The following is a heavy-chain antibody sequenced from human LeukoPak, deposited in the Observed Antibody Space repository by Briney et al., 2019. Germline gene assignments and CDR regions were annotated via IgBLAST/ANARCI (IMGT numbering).Heavy chain of an antibody. D-gene: IGHD3-3*01. J-gene: IGHJ4*02. CDR2: IYTSGSI. Sequence: SETLSLTCSVSGASISSYYWSWIRQPAGKGLEWIGRIYTSGSIDYNPSLKSRVTMSVDTSKNQFSLKLSSVTAADTAVYYCARDARGWSGFDYWGQGTLVTVSS. CDR1: GASISSYY. CDR3: ARDARGWSGFDY. V-gene: IGHV4-4*07.